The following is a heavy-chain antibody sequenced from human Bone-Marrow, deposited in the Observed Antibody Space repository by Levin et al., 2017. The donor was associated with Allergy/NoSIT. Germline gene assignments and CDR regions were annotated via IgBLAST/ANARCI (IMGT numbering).Heavy chain of an antibody. J-gene: IGHJ4*02. CDR2: ISGSGRNT. CDR1: GFRFSNYA. CDR3: ANGSDLLLISGDCFEY. V-gene: IGHV3-23*01. Sequence: GGSLRLSCAASGFRFSNYAMTWVRQAPGQGLEWLSGISGSGRNTYSADSVKGRFTISRDNAKNTPYLQINDLRAEATAANNCANGSDLLLISGDCFEYWAQGILVTFCS. D-gene: IGHD3-9*01.